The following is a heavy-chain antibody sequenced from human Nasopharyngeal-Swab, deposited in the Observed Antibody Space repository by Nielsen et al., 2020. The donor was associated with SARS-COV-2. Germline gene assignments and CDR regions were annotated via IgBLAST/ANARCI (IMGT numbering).Heavy chain of an antibody. J-gene: IGHJ4*02. V-gene: IGHV6-1*01. CDR2: TYYRSKWNY. CDR1: GDSVSSDTSA. Sequence: SQTLSPTCAISGDSVSSDTSAWNWIRQSPSRGLEWLGRTYYRSKWNYDYAVSVQGRVSINPDTSKNLFSLQLNSVTPDDTAVYYCARGSHNSGWFWGRGTLVTVSS. D-gene: IGHD6-19*01. CDR3: ARGSHNSGWF.